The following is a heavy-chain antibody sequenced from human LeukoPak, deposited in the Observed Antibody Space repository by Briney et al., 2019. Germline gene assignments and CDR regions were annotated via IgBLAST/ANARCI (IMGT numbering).Heavy chain of an antibody. CDR3: AKQGSGIVVVPFDY. J-gene: IGHJ4*02. CDR1: GFTFSSYA. D-gene: IGHD3-22*01. Sequence: GGSLRLSCAASGFTFSSYAMSWVRRAPGKGLEWVSAISGSGGSTYYADSVKGRFTISRDNSKNTLYLQMNSLRAEDTAVYYCAKQGSGIVVVPFDYWGQGTLVTVSS. CDR2: ISGSGGST. V-gene: IGHV3-23*01.